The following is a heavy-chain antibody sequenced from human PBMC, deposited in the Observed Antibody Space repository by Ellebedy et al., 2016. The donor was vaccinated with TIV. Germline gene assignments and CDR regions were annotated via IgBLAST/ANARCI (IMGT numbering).Heavy chain of an antibody. J-gene: IGHJ6*02. D-gene: IGHD4/OR15-4a*01. CDR2: INPSGGSA. Sequence: ASVKVSCKAAGYSFTSYHMHWVRRAPGQGLEWMGIINPSGGSANYAQKFQGRVTMTRDTSTSTAYMELSRLQSDDTAVYYCARVLRATSGMDVWGQGTTVIVS. CDR1: GYSFTSYH. CDR3: ARVLRATSGMDV. V-gene: IGHV1-46*01.